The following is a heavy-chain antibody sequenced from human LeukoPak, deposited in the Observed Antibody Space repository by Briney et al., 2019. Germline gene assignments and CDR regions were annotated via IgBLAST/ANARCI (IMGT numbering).Heavy chain of an antibody. D-gene: IGHD1-26*01. CDR1: GYTFTSYA. V-gene: IGHV1-3*01. CDR2: INAGNGNT. J-gene: IGHJ6*02. CDR3: ARAGIVGATSYYYGMDV. Sequence: ASVKVSCKASGYTFTSYAMHWVRQAPGQRLEWMGWINAGNGNTKYSQKFQGRVTITRDTSASTAYMELSSLRSEDTAVYYCARAGIVGATSYYYGMDVWGQGTTVTVS.